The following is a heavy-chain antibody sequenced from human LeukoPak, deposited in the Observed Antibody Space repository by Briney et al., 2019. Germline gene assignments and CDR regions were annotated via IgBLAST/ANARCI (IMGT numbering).Heavy chain of an antibody. Sequence: GASVNVSCKASGYTFNSYYMHWVRQAPGQGLEWMGVINPSGGSTSYAQKFQGRVTMTRDTPTSTVYMELSSLRSEDTAVYYCARSSYYYESSGYYWGLFDYWGQGTLVTVSS. CDR3: ARSSYYYESSGYYWGLFDY. CDR1: GYTFNSYY. V-gene: IGHV1-46*02. J-gene: IGHJ4*02. CDR2: INPSGGST. D-gene: IGHD3-22*01.